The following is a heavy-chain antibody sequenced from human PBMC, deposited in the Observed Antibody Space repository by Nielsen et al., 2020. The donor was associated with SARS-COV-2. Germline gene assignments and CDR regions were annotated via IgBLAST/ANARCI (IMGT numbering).Heavy chain of an antibody. D-gene: IGHD2-2*01. Sequence: WIRQPPGKGLEWIGEINHSGSTNYNPSLKGRVTISVDTSKNQFSLKLSSVTAADTAVYYCARAPPKKKYQLLPTSNWFDPWGQGTLVTVSS. CDR3: ARAPPKKKYQLLPTSNWFDP. J-gene: IGHJ5*02. V-gene: IGHV4-34*01. CDR2: INHSGST.